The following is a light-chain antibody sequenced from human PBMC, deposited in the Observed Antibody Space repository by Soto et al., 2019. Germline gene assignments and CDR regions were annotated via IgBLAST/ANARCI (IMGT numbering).Light chain of an antibody. CDR2: DVS. V-gene: IGLV2-14*01. CDR1: SSDVGGYNY. CDR3: SSYTSSRTRV. J-gene: IGLJ3*02. Sequence: QSALTQPASVSGSPGQSITISCTGTSSDVGGYNYVSWYQQHPGKAPKLMIYDVSNRPSGVSNRFSGSKSGNTASLTISGLQAEDEADYYCSSYTSSRTRVFGGGTKVTV.